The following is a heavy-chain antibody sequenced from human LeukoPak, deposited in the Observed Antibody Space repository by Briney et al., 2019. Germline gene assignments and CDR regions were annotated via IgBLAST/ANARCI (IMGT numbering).Heavy chain of an antibody. Sequence: GGSLRLSCAASGFTVSSNYMSWVRQAPGKGPEWVSAISGSGGDTYYADSVKGRFTISRDNSKNTLYLQMNSLRAEDTAVYYCAKKGATTGDFDYWGQGTLVTVSS. D-gene: IGHD1-26*01. CDR3: AKKGATTGDFDY. V-gene: IGHV3-23*01. J-gene: IGHJ4*02. CDR1: GFTVSSNY. CDR2: ISGSGGDT.